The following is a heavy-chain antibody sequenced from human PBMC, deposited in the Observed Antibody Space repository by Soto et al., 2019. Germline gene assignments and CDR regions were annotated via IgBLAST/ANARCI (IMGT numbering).Heavy chain of an antibody. CDR3: AKETTVTTFLGYFYYYGMHV. D-gene: IGHD4-17*01. Sequence: QVQLVESGGGVVQPGRSLRLSCAASGFSFSTYAMHWVRQAPGKGLEWVAVISDDGSNKYYADSARGRFTISRDNSKKSLYLQMNSLRAEDTAVYYCAKETTVTTFLGYFYYYGMHVWGQGTTVTVSS. CDR1: GFSFSTYA. V-gene: IGHV3-30*18. CDR2: ISDDGSNK. J-gene: IGHJ6*02.